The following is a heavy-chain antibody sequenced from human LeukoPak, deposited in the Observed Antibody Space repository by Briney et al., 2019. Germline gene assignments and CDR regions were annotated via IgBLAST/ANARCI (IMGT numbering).Heavy chain of an antibody. V-gene: IGHV3-30*18. CDR3: AKDAQVRGVINGFDY. CDR1: GFTFSTSG. D-gene: IGHD3-10*01. J-gene: IGHJ4*02. CDR2: ISYDGRNK. Sequence: GGSLRLSCAASGFTFSTSGMHWVRQAPGKGLEWVAVISYDGRNKHYADSVKGRFTISRDNSKNTLYLQMNSLTAEDTAMYYCAKDAQVRGVINGFDYWGQGTLVTVSS.